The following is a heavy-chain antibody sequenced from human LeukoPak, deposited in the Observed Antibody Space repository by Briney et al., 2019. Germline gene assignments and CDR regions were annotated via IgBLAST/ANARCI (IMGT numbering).Heavy chain of an antibody. CDR1: GGTFSSYA. D-gene: IGHD6-13*01. V-gene: IGHV1-69*05. CDR2: IIPIFGTA. Sequence: ASVKVSCKASGGTFSSYAISWVRQAPGQGLEWMGRIIPIFGTANYAQKFQGRVTITTDESTSTAYMELSSLRSEDTAVYYCARGLIAAAGTGYFDYWGQGTLVTVSS. J-gene: IGHJ4*02. CDR3: ARGLIAAAGTGYFDY.